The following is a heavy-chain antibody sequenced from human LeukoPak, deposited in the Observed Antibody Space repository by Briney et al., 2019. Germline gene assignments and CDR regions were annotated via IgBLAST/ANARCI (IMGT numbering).Heavy chain of an antibody. Sequence: GGSLRLSCAASGFTFSSYGIHWVRQAPGKGLEWVAFIRYDGSNKYYADSVKGRFTISRDNSKNTLYLQMNSLRAEDTAVYYCAKANQRGTYFASGGIRSAVEYWGQGTLVTVSS. CDR2: IRYDGSNK. CDR1: GFTFSSYG. J-gene: IGHJ4*02. V-gene: IGHV3-30*02. D-gene: IGHD3-10*01. CDR3: AKANQRGTYFASGGIRSAVEY.